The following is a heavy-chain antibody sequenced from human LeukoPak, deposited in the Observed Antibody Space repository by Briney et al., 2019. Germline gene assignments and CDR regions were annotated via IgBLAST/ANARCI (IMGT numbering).Heavy chain of an antibody. CDR3: ARGYSYGHGGSDY. CDR2: ISSSSSNI. J-gene: IGHJ4*02. CDR1: GFTFSSYS. D-gene: IGHD5-18*01. Sequence: GGSLRLSCAASGFTFSSYSMNWVRQAPGKGLEWVSSISSSSSNIYYADSVKGRFTISRDNTKNSLYLQMDSLRAEDTAVYYCARGYSYGHGGSDYWVQGTLVTVSS. V-gene: IGHV3-21*01.